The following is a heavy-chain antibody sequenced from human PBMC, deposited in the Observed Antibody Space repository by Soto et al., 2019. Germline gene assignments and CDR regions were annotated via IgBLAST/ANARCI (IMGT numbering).Heavy chain of an antibody. J-gene: IGHJ4*02. Sequence: PSETLSLTCAVSGGSISSSNWWSWVRQPPGKGLEWIGEIYHSGSTNYNPSLKSRVTISVDKSKNQFSLKLSSVTAADTAVYYCARVGLGYGDYPNIDYWGQGTLVTVSS. CDR2: IYHSGST. D-gene: IGHD4-17*01. CDR3: ARVGLGYGDYPNIDY. V-gene: IGHV4-4*02. CDR1: GGSISSSNW.